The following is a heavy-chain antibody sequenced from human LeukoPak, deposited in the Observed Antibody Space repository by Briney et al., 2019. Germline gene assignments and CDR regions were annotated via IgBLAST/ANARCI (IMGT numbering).Heavy chain of an antibody. CDR3: TGLKGTGWPIDY. V-gene: IGHV3-49*03. CDR1: GFTFGDYA. CDR2: IRSKAYGGTT. J-gene: IGHJ4*02. Sequence: GGSLRLSCTASGFTFGDYAMSWFRQAPGKGLEWVGFIRSKAYGGTTEYAASVKGRFTISRDDSKSIAYPQMNGLKTDDTAVYYCTGLKGTGWPIDYWGQGTLVTVSS. D-gene: IGHD6-19*01.